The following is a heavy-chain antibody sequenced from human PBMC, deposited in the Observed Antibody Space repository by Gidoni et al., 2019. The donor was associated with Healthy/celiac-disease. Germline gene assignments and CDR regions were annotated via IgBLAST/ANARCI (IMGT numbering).Heavy chain of an antibody. CDR2: IWYDGSNK. CDR3: ARGGLWDYDFWSGYSSPTYYYYGMDV. D-gene: IGHD3-3*01. Sequence: QVQLVESGGGVVQPGRSLRLSCAASGFTFSSSGMHWVRQAPGKGLEWVAVIWYDGSNKYYADSVKGRFTISRDNSKNTLYLQMNSLRAEDTAVYYCARGGLWDYDFWSGYSSPTYYYYGMDVWGQGTTVTLSS. J-gene: IGHJ6*02. V-gene: IGHV3-33*01. CDR1: GFTFSSSG.